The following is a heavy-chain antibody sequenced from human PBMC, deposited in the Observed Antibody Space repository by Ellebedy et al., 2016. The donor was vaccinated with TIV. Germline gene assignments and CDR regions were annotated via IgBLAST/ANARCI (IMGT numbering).Heavy chain of an antibody. D-gene: IGHD5-12*01. CDR3: ARYRLGECSGYEFFDY. CDR2: INTYNGHR. CDR1: GYTFIHYG. Sequence: AASVKVSCKASGYTFIHYGCLWVRHPPGQGLEWLGWINTYNGHRNYAQKLHGRPTMTTDTSTGTAYMELRSLRSDDTAVYYCARYRLGECSGYEFFDYWGQGTLVTVSS. J-gene: IGHJ4*02. V-gene: IGHV1-18*04.